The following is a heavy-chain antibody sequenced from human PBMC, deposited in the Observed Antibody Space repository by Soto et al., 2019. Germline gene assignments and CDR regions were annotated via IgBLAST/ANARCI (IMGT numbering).Heavy chain of an antibody. J-gene: IGHJ5*02. CDR3: ARVYYYDSSGYYYPAHWFDP. V-gene: IGHV4-59*01. CDR2: IYYSGST. Sequence: PSETLSLTCTVSGGSISSYYWSWIRQPPGKGLEWIGYIYYSGSTNYNPSLKSRVTISVDTSKNQFSLKLSSVTAADTAVYYCARVYYYDSSGYYYPAHWFDPWGQGTLVTVS. D-gene: IGHD3-22*01. CDR1: GGSISSYY.